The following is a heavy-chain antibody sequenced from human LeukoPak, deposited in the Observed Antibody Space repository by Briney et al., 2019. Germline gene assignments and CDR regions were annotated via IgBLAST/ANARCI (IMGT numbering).Heavy chain of an antibody. CDR2: ISYSGST. Sequence: SETLSLTCTVSGGSISSSSYYWGWIRQPPGKGLEWIGTISYSGSTYYNPSLKCRVTISLDTSKNQFSLKLSSVTAADTAVYYCAIKRGLVPAGDFHYWGQGTLVTVSS. V-gene: IGHV4-39*01. J-gene: IGHJ4*02. CDR1: GGSISSSSYY. D-gene: IGHD2-2*01. CDR3: AIKRGLVPAGDFHY.